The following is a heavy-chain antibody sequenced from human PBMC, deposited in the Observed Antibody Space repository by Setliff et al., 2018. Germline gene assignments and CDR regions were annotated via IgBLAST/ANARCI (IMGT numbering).Heavy chain of an antibody. Sequence: GSLRLSCAASGFTFSNAWMSWVRQAPGKGLEWVGRIKSKTDGGTTDYAAPVKGRFTISRDDSKNTLYLQMNSLKTEDTAVYYCTTSISEDYDYGENEGVYYYYYYMDVWGKGTTVTLSS. CDR2: IKSKTDGGTT. CDR1: GFTFSNAW. D-gene: IGHD4-17*01. J-gene: IGHJ6*03. CDR3: TTSISEDYDYGENEGVYYYYYYMDV. V-gene: IGHV3-15*01.